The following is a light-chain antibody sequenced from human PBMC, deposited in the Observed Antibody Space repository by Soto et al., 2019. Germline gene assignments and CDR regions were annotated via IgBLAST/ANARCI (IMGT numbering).Light chain of an antibody. CDR3: CSYGGSFTYV. Sequence: QSALTQPRSVSGSPGQSVTISCTGTSSDFGGDNYVSWYQQHPGKAPKLLIYDVSERPSGVPDRFSGSKSGNTASLTISGLQAEDDADYYCCSYGGSFTYVFGTGTKLTVL. V-gene: IGLV2-11*01. CDR2: DVS. J-gene: IGLJ1*01. CDR1: SSDFGGDNY.